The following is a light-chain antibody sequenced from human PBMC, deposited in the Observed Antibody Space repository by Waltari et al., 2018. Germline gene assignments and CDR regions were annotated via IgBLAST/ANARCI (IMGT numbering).Light chain of an antibody. V-gene: IGLV2-14*03. CDR2: DVN. J-gene: IGLJ1*01. CDR3: TSYTSSSTYV. CDR1: SSDVGGYNY. Sequence: QSALTQPASVSGSPGQSLTISCTGTSSDVGGYNYVSWYQHHPGKAPKLMSYDVNKRPSGVSDRFSGSKSGNTASLTISGLQTEDEADYYCTSYTSSSTYVFGIGTKVTVL.